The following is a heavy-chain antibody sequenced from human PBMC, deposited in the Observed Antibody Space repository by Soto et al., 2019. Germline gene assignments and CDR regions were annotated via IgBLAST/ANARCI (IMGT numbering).Heavy chain of an antibody. V-gene: IGHV1-18*01. Sequence: ASVKVSCKAAGYGLTTYGVSWVRQAPGQGLEWVGWISAYNDHTNYAQKFQGRVTMTTDTSTSTAYMELRSLRSDDTAVYYCARGTYFDYWGQGTLVTVSS. D-gene: IGHD1-1*01. CDR1: GYGLTTYG. CDR2: ISAYNDHT. CDR3: ARGTYFDY. J-gene: IGHJ4*02.